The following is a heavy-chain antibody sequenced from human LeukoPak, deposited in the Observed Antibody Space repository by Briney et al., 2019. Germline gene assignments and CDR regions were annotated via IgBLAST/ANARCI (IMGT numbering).Heavy chain of an antibody. CDR3: AKDFPRYFDWLLKLYYYYGMDV. CDR2: ISFDGTIK. J-gene: IGHJ6*02. CDR1: GFTFSSYG. V-gene: IGHV3-30*18. D-gene: IGHD3-9*01. Sequence: GGSLRLSCAASGFTFSSYGIHWVRQAPGKGLEWVAVISFDGTIKYYADSVKGRFTSSRDNSKNTLYLQMNSLRAEDTAVYYCAKDFPRYFDWLLKLYYYYGMDVWGQGTTVTVSS.